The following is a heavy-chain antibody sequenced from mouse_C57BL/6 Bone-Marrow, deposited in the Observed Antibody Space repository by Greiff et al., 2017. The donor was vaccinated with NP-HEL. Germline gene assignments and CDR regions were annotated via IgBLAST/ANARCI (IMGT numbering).Heavy chain of an antibody. CDR2: IWRGGST. V-gene: IGHV2-5*01. CDR1: GFSFTSYG. Sequence: VKLVESGPGLVQPSQSLSITCTVSGFSFTSYGVHWVRQSPGKGLEWLGVIWRGGSTDYNAAFMSRLSITKDNSTSHVFFKMNSLQADDTAIYYCATASYAMDYWGQGTSVTVSS. J-gene: IGHJ4*01. CDR3: ATASYAMDY.